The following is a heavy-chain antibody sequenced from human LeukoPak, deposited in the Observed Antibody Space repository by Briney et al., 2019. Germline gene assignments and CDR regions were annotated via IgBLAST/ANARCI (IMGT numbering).Heavy chain of an antibody. V-gene: IGHV1-3*01. CDR3: ARGYCSSTSCYRYWFHP. CDR2: INAGNGNT. Sequence: ASVKVCCKASGYTFTSYGMHWVSQAPGQRLEWMGWINAGNGNTKYSQKFQGRVTITRDTSASTAYMELSSLRSEDTAVYYCARGYCSSTSCYRYWFHPWGQGTLVTVSS. J-gene: IGHJ5*02. D-gene: IGHD2-2*02. CDR1: GYTFTSYG.